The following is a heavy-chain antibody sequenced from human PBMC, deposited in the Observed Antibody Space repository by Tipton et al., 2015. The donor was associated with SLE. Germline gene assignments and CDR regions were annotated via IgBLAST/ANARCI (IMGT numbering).Heavy chain of an antibody. D-gene: IGHD6-13*01. CDR1: GGSISNYY. V-gene: IGHV4-59*12. CDR2: IYHSGST. CDR3: ARGDSSSWEVDY. J-gene: IGHJ4*02. Sequence: LRLSCTVSGGSISNYYWNWIRQPPGKGLEWIGSIYHSGSTYYNPSLKSRVTISEDTSKNQFSLKLSSVTAADTAVYYCARGDSSSWEVDYWGQGTLVTVSS.